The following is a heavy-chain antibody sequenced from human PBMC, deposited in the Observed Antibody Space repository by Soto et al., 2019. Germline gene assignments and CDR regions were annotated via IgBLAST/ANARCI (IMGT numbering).Heavy chain of an antibody. J-gene: IGHJ6*02. CDR1: GFTFSSYS. D-gene: IGHD3-3*01. V-gene: IGHV3-48*02. CDR3: ARDRLRFSQKLVYGMDV. Sequence: GGSLRLSCAASGFTFSSYSMNWVRQAPGKGLEWVSYISGSSSTIYYADSVKGRFTISRDNAKNSLYLQMNSLRDEDTAVYYCARDRLRFSQKLVYGMDVWGQGTTVTVSS. CDR2: ISGSSSTI.